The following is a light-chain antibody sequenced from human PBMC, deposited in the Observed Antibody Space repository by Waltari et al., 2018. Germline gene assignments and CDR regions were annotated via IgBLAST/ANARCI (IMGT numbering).Light chain of an antibody. Sequence: EVVLTQSPGTLSLSPGERATLSCRASQSVSSSHLAWYQQKPCQAPRLLIYCASSRATGIPDRFSGSGSGTDFTLTISRLEPEDFAVYYCQHYGSSPPWTFGQGTKVEIK. CDR3: QHYGSSPPWT. J-gene: IGKJ1*01. CDR2: CAS. CDR1: QSVSSSH. V-gene: IGKV3-20*01.